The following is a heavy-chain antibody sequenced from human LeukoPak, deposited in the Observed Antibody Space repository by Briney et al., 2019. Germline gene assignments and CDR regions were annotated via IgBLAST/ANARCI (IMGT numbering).Heavy chain of an antibody. V-gene: IGHV3-30-3*01. J-gene: IGHJ4*02. CDR1: GFTFTTHG. D-gene: IGHD6-19*01. CDR2: TSFDGSNK. Sequence: GGSLRLSCAASGFTFTTHGMHWVRQAPGKGVEWVAVTSFDGSNKYYVDSVKGRFTISRDNSKNTLYLQMNSLRVEDTAVYYCARDPASSGWGLFDYWGQGTLVTVSS. CDR3: ARDPASSGWGLFDY.